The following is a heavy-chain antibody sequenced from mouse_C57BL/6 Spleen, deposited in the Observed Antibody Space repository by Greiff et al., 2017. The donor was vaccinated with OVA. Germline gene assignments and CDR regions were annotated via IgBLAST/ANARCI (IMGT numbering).Heavy chain of an antibody. J-gene: IGHJ4*01. Sequence: QVQLQQSGPELVKPRASVKISCKASGYAFSSSWMNWVKQRPGKGLEWIGRIYPGDGDTNYNGKFKGKATLTADKSSSTAYMQLSSLTSEDSAVYFCARWEIYDGYYGAMDYWGQGTSVTVSS. D-gene: IGHD2-3*01. CDR1: GYAFSSSW. CDR3: ARWEIYDGYYGAMDY. V-gene: IGHV1-82*01. CDR2: IYPGDGDT.